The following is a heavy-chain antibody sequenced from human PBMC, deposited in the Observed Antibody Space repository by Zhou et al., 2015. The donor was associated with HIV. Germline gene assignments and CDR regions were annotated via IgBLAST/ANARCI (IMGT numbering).Heavy chain of an antibody. D-gene: IGHD3-22*01. J-gene: IGHJ4*02. CDR1: GGTFSSYA. Sequence: QVQLVQSGAEVKEPGSSVRVSCKASGGTFSSYAINWVRQAPGQGLEWMGGIIPIFGTANYTQKFQGRVTITADRSTNTAYMELRSLRSDDTATYFCARDDSSGYHSFDYWGQGTLVTVSS. V-gene: IGHV1-69*06. CDR3: ARDDSSGYHSFDY. CDR2: IIPIFGTA.